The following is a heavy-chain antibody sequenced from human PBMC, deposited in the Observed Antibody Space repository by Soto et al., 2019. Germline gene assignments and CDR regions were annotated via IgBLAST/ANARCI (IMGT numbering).Heavy chain of an antibody. V-gene: IGHV3-9*01. CDR2: ISWESGSI. CDR1: RFNFDDYA. J-gene: IGHJ4*02. CDR3: ARDYYDSSGYLAFLDY. D-gene: IGHD3-22*01. Sequence: PGGALRLSCAASRFNFDDYAMHWVRQIPGKGLEWVSGISWESGSIGYADPVKGRFSISRDNAKNSLYLQMNSLRAEDTAVYYCARDYYDSSGYLAFLDYWGQGTLVTVAS.